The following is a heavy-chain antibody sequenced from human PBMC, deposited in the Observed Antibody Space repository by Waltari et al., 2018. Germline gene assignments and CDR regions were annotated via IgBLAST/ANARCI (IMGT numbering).Heavy chain of an antibody. CDR1: GFTFTRYL. V-gene: IGHV3-74*01. J-gene: IGHJ4*02. CDR3: TRALWLGELYDY. D-gene: IGHD3-10*01. CDR2: INSDGSST. Sequence: EVQLDESGGGLVQPGGSLRLSCSASGFTFTRYLMNWVRQAPGKGLVWVARINSDGSSTTYADSVKGRFTISRDNAKNPVYLQMNSLRVEDTAVYYCTRALWLGELYDYWGQGTLVTVSS.